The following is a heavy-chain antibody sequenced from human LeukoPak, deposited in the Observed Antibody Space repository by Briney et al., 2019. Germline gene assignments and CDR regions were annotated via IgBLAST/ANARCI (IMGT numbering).Heavy chain of an antibody. CDR2: IIPIFGTA. Sequence: SVKVSCKASGGTFSSYAISWVRQAPGQGLEWMGGIIPIFGTANYAQKFQGRITITTDESTSTAYMELSRLRSDDTAVYYCARVDNPGGSYFGYWGQGTLVTVSS. CDR1: GGTFSSYA. CDR3: ARVDNPGGSYFGY. V-gene: IGHV1-69*05. J-gene: IGHJ4*02. D-gene: IGHD1-26*01.